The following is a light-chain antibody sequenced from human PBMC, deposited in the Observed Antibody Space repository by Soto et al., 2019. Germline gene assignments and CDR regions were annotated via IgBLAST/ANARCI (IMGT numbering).Light chain of an antibody. Sequence: IVLTQSPGTLSLSPGERATLSCGAIQSVSSSYLACYQQKPGQAPRLLIYDASTRATGIPPRFSGGGSGTEFTVTISSLQSEDFAIYYCQQYDIWPPYTFGQGTKVDI. CDR1: QSVSSSY. J-gene: IGKJ2*01. CDR2: DAS. CDR3: QQYDIWPPYT. V-gene: IGKV3-15*01.